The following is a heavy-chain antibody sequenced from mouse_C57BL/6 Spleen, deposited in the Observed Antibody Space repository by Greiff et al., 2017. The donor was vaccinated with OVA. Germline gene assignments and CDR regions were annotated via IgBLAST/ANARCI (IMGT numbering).Heavy chain of an antibody. V-gene: IGHV14-1*01. CDR2: IDTEDGDT. CDR1: GFNIKDYY. D-gene: IGHD2-1*01. Sequence: EVQLQQSGAELVRPGPSVKLSCTASGFNIKDYYMHLVKQRPEQGLEWIGRIDTEDGDTEYAHKFQGKATMTADTSSNTAYLQLSSLTSEDTAVYYCTTIYYGNSVGYWGQGTTLTVSS. CDR3: TTIYYGNSVGY. J-gene: IGHJ2*01.